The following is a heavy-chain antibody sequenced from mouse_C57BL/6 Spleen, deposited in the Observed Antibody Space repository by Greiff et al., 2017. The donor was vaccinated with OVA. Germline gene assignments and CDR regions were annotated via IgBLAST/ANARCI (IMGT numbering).Heavy chain of an antibody. Sequence: VQLQQPGAELVKPGASVKLSCKASGYTFTSYWITWVKQRPGQGLEWIGDIYPGSGSTNYNEKFKGKATLTVDTASSTAYMQLSSLTSEDSAVYYCARYYSNYYFDYWGQGTTLTVSS. J-gene: IGHJ2*01. V-gene: IGHV1-55*01. CDR2: IYPGSGST. CDR1: GYTFTSYW. CDR3: ARYYSNYYFDY. D-gene: IGHD2-5*01.